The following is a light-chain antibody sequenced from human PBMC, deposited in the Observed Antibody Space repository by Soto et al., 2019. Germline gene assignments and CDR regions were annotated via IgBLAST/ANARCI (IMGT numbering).Light chain of an antibody. CDR3: QQYNNWPIT. Sequence: EIVLTPSPATLSLSPVERATLSCRASQSVSSYLAWYQQKPGQAPRLLIYRASTRTTGIPARFSGSGSGTEFTLTINSLQSEDFAVYYCQQYNNWPITFGQGTRLEI. CDR1: QSVSSY. V-gene: IGKV3-15*01. J-gene: IGKJ5*01. CDR2: RAS.